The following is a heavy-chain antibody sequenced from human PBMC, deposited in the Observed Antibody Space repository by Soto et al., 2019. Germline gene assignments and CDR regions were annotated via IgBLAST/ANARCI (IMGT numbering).Heavy chain of an antibody. Sequence: QVQLVESGGGVVQPGRSLRLSCAASGFTFSSYAMHWVRQAPGKGLEWVAVISYDGSNKYYADSVKGRFTISRDNSKNNLYLQMNSLRAEDTAVYYCARENYYYDSSGYLGADYWGQGTLVTVSS. D-gene: IGHD3-22*01. CDR2: ISYDGSNK. CDR3: ARENYYYDSSGYLGADY. V-gene: IGHV3-30-3*01. J-gene: IGHJ4*02. CDR1: GFTFSSYA.